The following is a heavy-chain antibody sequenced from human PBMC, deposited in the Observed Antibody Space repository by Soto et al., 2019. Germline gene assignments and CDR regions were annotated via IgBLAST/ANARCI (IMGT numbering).Heavy chain of an antibody. V-gene: IGHV5-10-1*01. Sequence: RGESLKISCKGSGYSFTRYWITWVRQMPGKGLEWMGRIDPSDSYSNYSPSFQGHVTISADKSIDTAYLQWSSLKASDTAIYYCARDTFSGDSSGPHYWGQGTLVTVSS. CDR2: IDPSDSYS. CDR3: ARDTFSGDSSGPHY. J-gene: IGHJ4*02. CDR1: GYSFTRYW. D-gene: IGHD3-22*01.